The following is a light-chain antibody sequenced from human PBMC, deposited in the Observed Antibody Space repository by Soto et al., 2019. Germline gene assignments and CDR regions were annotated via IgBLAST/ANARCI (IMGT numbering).Light chain of an antibody. CDR3: AAWDDSLNAAYV. CDR2: SNN. Sequence: QSVLTQPPSASGTPGQRVTISCSGSSSNIGSNTVNWYQQLPGTAPKLLIYSNNQRPSGVPDRFSGSKSGTSASLAISGLQCEDEADYYCAAWDDSLNAAYVFGPGTKLTVL. J-gene: IGLJ1*01. CDR1: SSNIGSNT. V-gene: IGLV1-44*01.